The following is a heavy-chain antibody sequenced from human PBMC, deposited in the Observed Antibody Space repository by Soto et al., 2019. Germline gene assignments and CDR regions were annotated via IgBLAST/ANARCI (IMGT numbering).Heavy chain of an antibody. CDR1: GGTFNSYA. CDR3: ARGWYYYDSSGYAFDI. Sequence: QVQLVQSGAEVKKPGSSVKVSCKTSGGTFNSYAISWVRQAPGQGLEWMGGIIPIFGTANYAQKFQGRVTISADKSTSTAYMELSSLRSEDTALYYCARGWYYYDSSGYAFDIWGQGTMVTVSS. V-gene: IGHV1-69*06. J-gene: IGHJ3*02. CDR2: IIPIFGTA. D-gene: IGHD3-22*01.